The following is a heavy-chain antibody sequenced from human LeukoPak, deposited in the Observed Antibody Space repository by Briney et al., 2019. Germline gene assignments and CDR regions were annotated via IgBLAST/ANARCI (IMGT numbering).Heavy chain of an antibody. CDR2: ISAYNGNT. V-gene: IGHV1-18*01. CDR1: GYTFTNYG. D-gene: IGHD6-13*01. Sequence: ASVKVSCKASGYTFTNYGISWVRQAPGQGLEWMGWISAYNGNTNYAQKLQGRVTMTTDTSTSTAYMELRSLRSDDTAVYYCARDRGYSSSWYGVLDYWGQGTLVTVSS. CDR3: ARDRGYSSSWYGVLDY. J-gene: IGHJ4*02.